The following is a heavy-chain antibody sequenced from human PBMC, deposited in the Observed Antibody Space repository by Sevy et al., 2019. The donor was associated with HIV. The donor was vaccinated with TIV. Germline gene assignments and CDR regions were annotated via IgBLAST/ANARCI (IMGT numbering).Heavy chain of an antibody. CDR3: AKEKHYDSSYVMDV. J-gene: IGHJ6*02. D-gene: IGHD3-22*01. Sequence: GGSLRLSCAASGFSFTNYAISWVRQAPGKGLEWVSVITSDGYSTYYADSVKGRFTISRDNSKNTVFLQMNSLRAEDTAVYYCAKEKHYDSSYVMDVWGQGTTVTVSS. CDR1: GFSFTNYA. V-gene: IGHV3-23*01. CDR2: ITSDGYST.